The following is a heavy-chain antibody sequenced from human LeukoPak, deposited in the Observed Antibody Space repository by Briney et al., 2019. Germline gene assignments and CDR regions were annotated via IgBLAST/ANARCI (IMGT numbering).Heavy chain of an antibody. D-gene: IGHD1-1*01. CDR3: ARAPPYDGFDY. V-gene: IGHV5-51*01. CDR2: IYPGCSYT. CDR1: GYSFSSYW. Sequence: GESLKIFCKGSGYSFSSYWIGWVRQIPGKGLDLVGIIYPGCSYTNYSPSFQGQVTISADNSISTAYLQWSSLKASDTAMYYCARAPPYDGFDYWGQGTLVTVSS. J-gene: IGHJ4*02.